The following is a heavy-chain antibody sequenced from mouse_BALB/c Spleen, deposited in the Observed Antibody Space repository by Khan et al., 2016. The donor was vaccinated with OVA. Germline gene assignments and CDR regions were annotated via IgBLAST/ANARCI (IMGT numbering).Heavy chain of an antibody. CDR2: IWSDGGT. CDR1: GFSLTNYG. CDR3: ARQPYYYYYVMDY. J-gene: IGHJ4*01. Sequence: QVQLKQSGPGLVAPSQSLSITCTISGFSLTNYGIHWVRQPPGKGLEWLVVIWSDGGTTYNSVLKSRLSISKDNSKSQVFLKMHSLQIDDTAMYYCARQPYYYYYVMDYWGQGTSVTVSA. V-gene: IGHV2-6-1*01. D-gene: IGHD2-10*01.